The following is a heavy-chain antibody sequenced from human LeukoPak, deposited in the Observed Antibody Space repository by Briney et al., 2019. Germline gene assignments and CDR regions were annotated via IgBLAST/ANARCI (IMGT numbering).Heavy chain of an antibody. CDR1: GFTVSSNY. Sequence: GGSLRLSCAASGFTVSSNYMSWVRQAPGKGLEWVSVIYSGGSTYYADSVKGRFTISRDNSKNTLYLQMNSLRAEDTAVYYCARDAGTTLRHFDYWGQGTLVNVSS. CDR3: ARDAGTTLRHFDY. V-gene: IGHV3-66*02. J-gene: IGHJ4*02. CDR2: IYSGGST. D-gene: IGHD1-7*01.